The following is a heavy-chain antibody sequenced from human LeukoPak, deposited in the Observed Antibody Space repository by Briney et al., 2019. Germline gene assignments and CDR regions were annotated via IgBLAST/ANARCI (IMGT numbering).Heavy chain of an antibody. CDR1: SGSISTSNYY. D-gene: IGHD3-22*01. CDR2: IFYSGST. V-gene: IGHV4-39*07. J-gene: IGHJ3*02. CDR3: AKSNGYGLIDI. Sequence: PSETLSLTCTVSSGSISTSNYYWGWVRQPGGRALEGIVNIFYSGSTYYSPCLKSRITISLNTARNLFSLKLNSVTAADTAVYYCAKSNGYGLIDIWGQGTMVTVSS.